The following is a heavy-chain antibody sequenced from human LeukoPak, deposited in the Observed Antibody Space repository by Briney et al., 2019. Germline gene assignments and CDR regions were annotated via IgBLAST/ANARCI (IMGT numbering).Heavy chain of an antibody. CDR3: ASRTYYDTSGPNWYFDL. J-gene: IGHJ2*01. V-gene: IGHV3-23*01. Sequence: PGGSLRLSCAASGFTFSNYGMNWVRQAPGKGLEWVSGISPSGDITYYADSVKGRFTISRDNSKNTVYLQMNSLRAEDTAVYYCASRTYYDTSGPNWYFDLWGRGTLVTVSS. CDR1: GFTFSNYG. CDR2: ISPSGDIT. D-gene: IGHD3-16*01.